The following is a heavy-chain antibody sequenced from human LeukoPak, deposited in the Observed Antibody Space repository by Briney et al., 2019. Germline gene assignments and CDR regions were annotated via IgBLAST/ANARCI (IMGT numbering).Heavy chain of an antibody. Sequence: SEALSLTCAVYGGSFSGYYWSWIRQPPGKGLEWIGEINHSGSTNYNPSLKSRVTISVDTSKNQFSLKLSSVTAADTAVYYCARQVYCSGGSCYPKFDPWGQGTLVTVSS. CDR3: ARQVYCSGGSCYPKFDP. J-gene: IGHJ5*02. CDR1: GGSFSGYY. CDR2: INHSGST. V-gene: IGHV4-34*01. D-gene: IGHD2-15*01.